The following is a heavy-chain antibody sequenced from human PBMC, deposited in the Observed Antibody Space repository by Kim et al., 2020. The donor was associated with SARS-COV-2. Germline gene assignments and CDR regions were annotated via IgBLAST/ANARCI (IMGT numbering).Heavy chain of an antibody. Sequence: SETLSLTCAVYGGSFSGYYWSWIRQPPGKGLEWIGEINHSGSTNYNPSLKSRVTISVDTSKNQFSLKLSSVTAADTAVYYCARVQRITMIVVVIRNAFDIWGQGTMVTVSS. D-gene: IGHD3-22*01. CDR2: INHSGST. CDR1: GGSFSGYY. V-gene: IGHV4-34*01. CDR3: ARVQRITMIVVVIRNAFDI. J-gene: IGHJ3*02.